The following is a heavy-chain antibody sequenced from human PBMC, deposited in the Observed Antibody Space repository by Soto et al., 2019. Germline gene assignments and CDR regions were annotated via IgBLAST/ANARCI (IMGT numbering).Heavy chain of an antibody. J-gene: IGHJ4*02. CDR2: IIPIFDVT. CDR3: ARDLPSVRGS. CDR1: GGTFSRHS. D-gene: IGHD3-10*01. Sequence: QVQMVQSGAEVKKPGSSARVSCKVSGGTFSRHSISWVRQAPGQGLEWMGGIIPIFDVTQYAQKFQGRLTITADESTTTFHMDLSGLRPEDTALYYCARDLPSVRGSWGQGTLVTVS. V-gene: IGHV1-69*01.